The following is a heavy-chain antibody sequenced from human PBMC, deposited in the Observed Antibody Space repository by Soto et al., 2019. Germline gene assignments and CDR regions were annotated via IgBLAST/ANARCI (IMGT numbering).Heavy chain of an antibody. J-gene: IGHJ5*02. Sequence: ASVRVSCKASGYTFTSYGISWVRQAPGQGLEWMGWISAYNGNTNYAQKLQGRVTMTTDTSTSTAYMELRSLRSDDTAVYYCARDGKRLLWFGAEGWFDPWGQGTLVTVS. CDR1: GYTFTSYG. CDR3: ARDGKRLLWFGAEGWFDP. D-gene: IGHD3-10*01. V-gene: IGHV1-18*01. CDR2: ISAYNGNT.